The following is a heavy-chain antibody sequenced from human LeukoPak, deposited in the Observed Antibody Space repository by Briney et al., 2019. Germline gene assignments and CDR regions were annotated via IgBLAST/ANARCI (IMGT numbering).Heavy chain of an antibody. J-gene: IGHJ4*02. CDR1: GVSFTIAW. D-gene: IGHD1-26*01. Sequence: GGSLRLSCAASGVSFTIAWITWVRQAPGKGLEWVANIQQDGSEIFYVDSVRGRFTISRDNAKNSLYLQMNTLRAEDTAVYYCARPNFVTGSYYPLWGQGTLVAVSS. CDR2: IQQDGSEI. V-gene: IGHV3-7*01. CDR3: ARPNFVTGSYYPL.